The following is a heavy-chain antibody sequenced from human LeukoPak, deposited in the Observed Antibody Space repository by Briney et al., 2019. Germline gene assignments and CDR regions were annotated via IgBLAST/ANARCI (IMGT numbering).Heavy chain of an antibody. CDR1: GYTFTSYY. D-gene: IGHD6-13*01. CDR3: ASLVGIAAAATGPFDY. Sequence: GASVKVSCKASGYTFTSYYMHWVRQAPGQGLEWMGIINPSGGSTSYAQKFQGRVTMTRDTSTSTVYMELSSLRSEDTAVYYCASLVGIAAAATGPFDYWGQGTLVTVSS. J-gene: IGHJ4*02. CDR2: INPSGGST. V-gene: IGHV1-46*01.